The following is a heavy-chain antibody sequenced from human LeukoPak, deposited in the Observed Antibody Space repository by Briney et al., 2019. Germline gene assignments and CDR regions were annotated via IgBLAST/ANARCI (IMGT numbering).Heavy chain of an antibody. D-gene: IGHD6-19*01. CDR3: ARVKGIAVAVDAFDI. V-gene: IGHV1-69*13. CDR1: GGTFSSYA. CDR2: IIPIFGTA. Sequence: GASVKVSCKASGGTFSSYAISWVRQAPGQGLEWMGGIIPIFGTANYALKFQGRVTITADESTSTAYMELSSLRSEDTAVYYCARVKGIAVAVDAFDIWGQGTMVTVSS. J-gene: IGHJ3*02.